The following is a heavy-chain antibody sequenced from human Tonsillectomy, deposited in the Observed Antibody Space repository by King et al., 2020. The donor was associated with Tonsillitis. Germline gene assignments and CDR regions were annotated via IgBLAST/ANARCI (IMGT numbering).Heavy chain of an antibody. CDR1: GFTFSSYA. J-gene: IGHJ4*02. V-gene: IGHV3-30*04. CDR3: ARGSAYSSGWYGY. CDR2: ISYDGSNK. D-gene: IGHD6-19*01. Sequence: VQLVESGGGVVQPGRSLRLSCAASGFTFSSYAMHWVRQAPGKGLEWVAVISYDGSNKYYADSVKGRFTIYRDNSKNTLYLQMNSLRAEDTAVYYCARGSAYSSGWYGYWGQGTLVTVSS.